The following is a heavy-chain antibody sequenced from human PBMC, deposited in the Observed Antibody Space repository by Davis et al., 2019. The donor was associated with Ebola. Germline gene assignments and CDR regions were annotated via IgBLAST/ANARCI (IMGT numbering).Heavy chain of an antibody. V-gene: IGHV4-31*03. CDR1: GGSISSGGYY. CDR3: AREGAAAGTGDLYYYYGMDV. D-gene: IGHD6-13*01. J-gene: IGHJ6*02. Sequence: MPSETLSLTCTVSGGSISSGGYYWSWIRQHPGKGLEWIGYIYYSGSTYYNPSLKSRITISVDTSKNQFSLKLSSVTAADTAVYYCAREGAAAGTGDLYYYYGMDVWGQGTTVTVSS. CDR2: IYYSGST.